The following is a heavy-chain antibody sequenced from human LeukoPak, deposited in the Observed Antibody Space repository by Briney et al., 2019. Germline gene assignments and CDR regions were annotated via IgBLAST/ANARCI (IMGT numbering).Heavy chain of an antibody. CDR1: GGTFSSYA. CDR2: IIPIFGTA. V-gene: IGHV1-69*13. Sequence: EASVKVSCKASGGTFSSYAISWVRQAPGQGLEWMGGIIPIFGTANYAQKFQGRVTITADESTSTAYMELSSLRSEDTAVYYCARDSELQQLQINYYYYYYMDVWGKGTTVTVSS. J-gene: IGHJ6*03. CDR3: ARDSELQQLQINYYYYYYMDV. D-gene: IGHD6-13*01.